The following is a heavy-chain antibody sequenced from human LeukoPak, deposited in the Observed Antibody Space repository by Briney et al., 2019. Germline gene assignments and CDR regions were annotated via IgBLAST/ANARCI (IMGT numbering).Heavy chain of an antibody. Sequence: SETLSLTCTVSGGSISSYYWSWIRQPPGKGLEWIGYIYYSGSTNYNPSPKSRVTISVDTSKNQFSLKLSSVTAADTAVYYCARQLPGYFDYWGQGTLVTVSS. CDR3: ARQLPGYFDY. J-gene: IGHJ4*02. CDR1: GGSISSYY. V-gene: IGHV4-59*08. CDR2: IYYSGST. D-gene: IGHD2-15*01.